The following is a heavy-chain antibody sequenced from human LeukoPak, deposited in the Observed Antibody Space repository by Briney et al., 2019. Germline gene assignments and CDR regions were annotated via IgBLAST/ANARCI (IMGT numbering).Heavy chain of an antibody. CDR1: GYSISSGYY. J-gene: IGHJ4*02. D-gene: IGHD6-19*01. CDR2: IYHSGNT. Sequence: SETLSLTCTVFGYSISSGYYWGWIRQPPGKGLEWIGSIYHSGNTYYNPSLKSRVTISVDTSKNQFSLKLSSVTAADTAVYYCARERRYSSGWYHTNYWGQGTLVTVSS. CDR3: ARERRYSSGWYHTNY. V-gene: IGHV4-38-2*02.